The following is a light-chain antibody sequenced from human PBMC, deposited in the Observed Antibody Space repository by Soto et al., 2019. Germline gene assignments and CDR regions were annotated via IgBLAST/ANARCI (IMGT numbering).Light chain of an antibody. CDR2: GAS. V-gene: IGKV3-20*01. CDR1: QSVSNNY. Sequence: ENVLTQSPATLSLSPGEGATLSCRASQSVSNNYLAWYQQKPGQAPRLLIYGASNRATGIPARFRGSGSGTGFTLTISSLEPEDSAVYFCHQYADSPQTFGQGTKVDIK. J-gene: IGKJ2*01. CDR3: HQYADSPQT.